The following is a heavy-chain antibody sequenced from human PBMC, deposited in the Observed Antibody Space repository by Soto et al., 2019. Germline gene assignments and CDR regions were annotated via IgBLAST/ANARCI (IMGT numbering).Heavy chain of an antibody. CDR2: IKSKTDGGTT. CDR1: GFTFSNVG. D-gene: IGHD3-3*01. CDR3: VTVAYYERS. J-gene: IGHJ4*02. Sequence: EVQLVESGGGLVKPGGSLRLSCTASGFTFSNVGMHWVRQAAGKGLEWVGGIKSKTDGGTTDYAAPVKGRFTISRDDSKNTLYLQMHSLKTEYTAVYYCVTVAYYERSGGQGTLVTVSS. V-gene: IGHV3-15*07.